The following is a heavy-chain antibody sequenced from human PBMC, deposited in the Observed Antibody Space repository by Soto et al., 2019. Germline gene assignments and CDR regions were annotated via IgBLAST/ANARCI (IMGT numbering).Heavy chain of an antibody. Sequence: QVQLQESGPGLVKPSETLSLTCTVSGGSIRSYYWNWIRQPPGKGLKLIGYIFYKGDTNYNPSLSSRDTISLDASKSQSSLKLSSVTAADTAVYYCPRAPGMITSVGDAYFNYWGQGTRVTVSS. CDR1: GGSIRSYY. CDR3: PRAPGMITSVGDAYFNY. CDR2: IFYKGDT. V-gene: IGHV4-59*01. D-gene: IGHD3-10*01. J-gene: IGHJ4*02.